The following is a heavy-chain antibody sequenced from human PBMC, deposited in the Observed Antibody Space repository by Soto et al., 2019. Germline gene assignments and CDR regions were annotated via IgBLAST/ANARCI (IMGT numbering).Heavy chain of an antibody. CDR3: ARAGGSSGSYYSIPDY. CDR2: IIPIFGTA. CDR1: GGTFSSYA. D-gene: IGHD3-10*01. J-gene: IGHJ4*02. Sequence: SVKVSCKASGGTFSSYAISWVRQAPGQGLEWMGGIIPIFGTANYAQKLQGRVTMTTDTSTSTAYMELRSMRSDDTAVYYCARAGGSSGSYYSIPDYWGQG. V-gene: IGHV1-69*05.